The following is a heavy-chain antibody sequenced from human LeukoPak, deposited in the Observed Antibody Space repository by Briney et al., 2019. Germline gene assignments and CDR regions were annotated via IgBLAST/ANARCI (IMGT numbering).Heavy chain of an antibody. CDR1: GFTFSSYA. CDR3: AKDGKTRNWNYYQAKPVY. J-gene: IGHJ4*02. Sequence: GESLRLSCAASGFTFSSYAMSWVRQAPGKGLEWVSAISGSGGSTHYADSVKGRFTISRDNSKNTLFLQMNSLRAEDTAVYYCAKDGKTRNWNYYQAKPVYWGQGTLVTVSS. CDR2: ISGSGGST. V-gene: IGHV3-23*01. D-gene: IGHD1-7*01.